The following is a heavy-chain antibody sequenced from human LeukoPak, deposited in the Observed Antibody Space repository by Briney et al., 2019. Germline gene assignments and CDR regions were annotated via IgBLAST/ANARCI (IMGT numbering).Heavy chain of an antibody. CDR2: VYYSGST. CDR1: GGSVSSYN. Sequence: KPSETLSLTCTVSGGSVSSYNSGWIRQPPRKGLEWIGYVYYSGSTNSSPSLKSRVTISVYTSKNQFSLKLSSVTAADTAVYCCARGWGDCDSWGQGTLVTVSP. J-gene: IGHJ4*02. V-gene: IGHV4-59*08. D-gene: IGHD7-27*01. CDR3: ARGWGDCDS.